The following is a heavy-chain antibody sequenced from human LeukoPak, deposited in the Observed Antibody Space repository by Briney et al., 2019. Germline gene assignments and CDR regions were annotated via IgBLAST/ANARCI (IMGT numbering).Heavy chain of an antibody. CDR1: GFTFSSYS. D-gene: IGHD5-18*01. Sequence: GGSLRLSCAASGFTFSSYSMNWVRQAPGKGLEWVSSISSSSSYIYYADSVKGRFTISRDNSKNTLYLQMNSLRAEDTAVYYCARGGYSYGYPFDYWGQGTLVTVSS. J-gene: IGHJ4*02. V-gene: IGHV3-21*01. CDR3: ARGGYSYGYPFDY. CDR2: ISSSSSYI.